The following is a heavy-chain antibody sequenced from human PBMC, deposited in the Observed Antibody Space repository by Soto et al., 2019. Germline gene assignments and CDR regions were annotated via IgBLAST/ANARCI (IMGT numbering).Heavy chain of an antibody. V-gene: IGHV4-59*01. Sequence: PSETLSLTCTVSGGSISSYYWSWIRQPPGTGLEWIGYIYYSGSTNYNPSLKSRVTISVDTSKNQFSLKLSSVTAADTAVYYCARNGIVGAHYYYYYGMDVWGQGTTVTVSS. CDR1: GGSISSYY. J-gene: IGHJ6*02. D-gene: IGHD1-26*01. CDR3: ARNGIVGAHYYYYYGMDV. CDR2: IYYSGST.